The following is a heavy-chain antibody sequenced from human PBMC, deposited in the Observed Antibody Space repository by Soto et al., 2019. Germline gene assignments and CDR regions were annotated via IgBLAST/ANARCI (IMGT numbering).Heavy chain of an antibody. CDR2: ISGSGIST. Sequence: PGGSLRLSCAASGFTFSDYYMSWIRQAPGKGLEWVSGISGSGISTHYADSVKGRFTVSRDNSKNTLYLQMNSLRAEDTAVYYCAKDRVRGVNTYYFDYWGQGTLVTVSS. J-gene: IGHJ4*02. CDR1: GFTFSDYY. V-gene: IGHV3-23*01. D-gene: IGHD3-10*01. CDR3: AKDRVRGVNTYYFDY.